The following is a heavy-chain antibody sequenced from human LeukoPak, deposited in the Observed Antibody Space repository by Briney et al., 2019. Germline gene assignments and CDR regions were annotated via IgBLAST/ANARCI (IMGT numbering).Heavy chain of an antibody. CDR3: AKGLSIAAADAFDI. D-gene: IGHD6-13*01. CDR2: ISWNSGSI. J-gene: IGHJ3*02. V-gene: IGHV3-9*03. Sequence: GESLRLSCAASGFTFDDYAMHWVRQAPGKGLEWVSGISWNSGSIGYADSVKGRFTISRDNAKNSLYLQMNSLRAEDMALYYCAKGLSIAAADAFDIWGQGTMVTVSS. CDR1: GFTFDDYA.